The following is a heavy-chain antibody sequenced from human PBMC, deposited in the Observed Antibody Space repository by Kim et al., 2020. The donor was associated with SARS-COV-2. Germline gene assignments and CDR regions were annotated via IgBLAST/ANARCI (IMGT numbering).Heavy chain of an antibody. V-gene: IGHV1-69*13. CDR2: LIPIFGTA. J-gene: IGHJ6*02. CDR3: ARDPHSAVGLVRPSYGIDV. CDR1: GGTFSSYA. Sequence: SVKVSCKASGGTFSSYAISWVRQAPGQGLEWMGGLIPIFGTANYAQKFQGRVTITADESTSTAYMELSSLRSEDTAVYYCARDPHSAVGLVRPSYGIDVCSQATTVTVSS. D-gene: IGHD3-9*01.